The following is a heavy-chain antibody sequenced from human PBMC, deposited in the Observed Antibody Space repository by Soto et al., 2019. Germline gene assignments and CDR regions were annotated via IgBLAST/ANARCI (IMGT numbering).Heavy chain of an antibody. CDR1: GGSISSGGYS. V-gene: IGHV4-30-2*01. CDR3: ASRASDILTGFYLYSFDY. D-gene: IGHD3-9*01. J-gene: IGHJ4*02. Sequence: QLQLQESGSGLVKPSQTLSLTCAVSGGSISSGGYSWSWIRQPPGKGLEWIGYIYHSGSTYYNPSLKSQVTISLDRTKNQFSLKLSSVTAADTAVYYCASRASDILTGFYLYSFDYWGQGTLVTVSS. CDR2: IYHSGST.